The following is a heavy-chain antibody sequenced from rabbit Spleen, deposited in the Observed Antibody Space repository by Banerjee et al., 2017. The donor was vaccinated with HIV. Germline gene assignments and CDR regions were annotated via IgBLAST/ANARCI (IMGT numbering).Heavy chain of an antibody. J-gene: IGHJ6*01. CDR3: ARDTSTSFSTYGMDL. D-gene: IGHD1-1*01. Sequence: QSLEESGGDLVKPGTSLTLTCTASGFSFSGSDWICWVRQAPGKGLEWIACIYAGSSGNTYSAIWAKGRFTISKTSSTTVTLQMTSLTAADTATYFCARDTSTSFSTYGMDLWGPGTLVTVS. CDR2: IYAGSSGNT. V-gene: IGHV1S40*01. CDR1: GFSFSGSDW.